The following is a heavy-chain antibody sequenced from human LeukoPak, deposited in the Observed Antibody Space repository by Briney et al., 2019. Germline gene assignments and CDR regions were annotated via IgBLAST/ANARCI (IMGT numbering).Heavy chain of an antibody. CDR2: INPNSGNT. V-gene: IGHV1-8*01. CDR1: GYTSTSYD. CDR3: ATNSSTWLSDMDV. Sequence: ASVKVSCKASGYTSTSYDINWVRQATGQGLEWMGWINPNSGNTGYAQKFQGRVTMTRNTSISTAYMELSSLRSEDTAVYYCATNSSTWLSDMDVWGKGTTVTVSS. D-gene: IGHD6-13*01. J-gene: IGHJ6*04.